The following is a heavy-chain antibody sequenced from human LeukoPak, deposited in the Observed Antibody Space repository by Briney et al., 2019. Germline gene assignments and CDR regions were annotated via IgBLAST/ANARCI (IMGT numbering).Heavy chain of an antibody. J-gene: IGHJ4*02. D-gene: IGHD6-6*01. Sequence: PGGSLGLSCAASGFTVSSTYLTGVRQAPGKGLEWLSVIYSGGYTYYADSVKGRFFISRDISENMVYLQMNSLSVEDTAVYFCARGRPAHYFASWGPGTLVTVS. CDR2: IYSGGYT. V-gene: IGHV3-66*01. CDR1: GFTVSSTY. CDR3: ARGRPAHYFAS.